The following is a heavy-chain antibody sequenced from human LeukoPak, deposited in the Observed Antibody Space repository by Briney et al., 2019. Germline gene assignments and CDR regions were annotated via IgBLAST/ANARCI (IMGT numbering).Heavy chain of an antibody. Sequence: PGGSLRLSCAASGFTFSSYWMHWVRQAPGKGLVWVSRINSDGSSTSYADSVKGRFTISRDNAKNTLYLQMNSLRAEDTAVYYCARDQGQSYYDSWSGYKGYYGMDVWGQGTTVTVSS. CDR2: INSDGSST. CDR1: GFTFSSYW. V-gene: IGHV3-74*01. J-gene: IGHJ6*02. CDR3: ARDQGQSYYDSWSGYKGYYGMDV. D-gene: IGHD3-3*01.